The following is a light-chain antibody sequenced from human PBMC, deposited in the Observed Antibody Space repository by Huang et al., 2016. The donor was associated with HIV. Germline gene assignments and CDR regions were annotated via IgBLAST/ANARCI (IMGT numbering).Light chain of an antibody. CDR3: QQRNSYPWT. Sequence: IQLIQSPSSLSASVGDRVTITCRASQGISSYLAWYQQKPGKAPKLLIYAASTLQSGVPSRFSGSGSGTDFTLTVSSLQPEDFATYYCQQRNSYPWTFGQGTKVEIK. J-gene: IGKJ1*01. V-gene: IGKV1-9*01. CDR2: AAS. CDR1: QGISSY.